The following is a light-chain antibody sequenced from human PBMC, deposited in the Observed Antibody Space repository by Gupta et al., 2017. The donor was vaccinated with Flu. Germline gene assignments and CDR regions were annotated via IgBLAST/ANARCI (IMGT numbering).Light chain of an antibody. J-gene: IGLJ2*01. CDR2: EVN. V-gene: IGLV2-14*01. Sequence: QSITTSCTGSYSDVGAYNYVSWHQQHPGKGLKLIIFEVNNRPSGVSTRFSGSKSGNTASLTISGLQAEDDDHYYCSTYTGSSTLFGGGTKLTVL. CDR1: YSDVGAYNY. CDR3: STYTGSSTL.